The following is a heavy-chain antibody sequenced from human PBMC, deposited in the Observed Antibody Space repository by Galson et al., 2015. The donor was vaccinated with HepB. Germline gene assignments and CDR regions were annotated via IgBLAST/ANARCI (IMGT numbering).Heavy chain of an antibody. Sequence: SLRLSCAASGFTFSGSAIHWVRQAFGKGLEWVGRIRSKASSHATAYTASLKGRFTISRDDSKNTAYLHMNSLKTEDTAVYYCARLGDLSGYSSLWGQGTLVTVSS. CDR3: ARLGDLSGYSSL. J-gene: IGHJ4*02. D-gene: IGHD6-19*01. CDR1: GFTFSGSA. V-gene: IGHV3-73*01. CDR2: IRSKASSHAT.